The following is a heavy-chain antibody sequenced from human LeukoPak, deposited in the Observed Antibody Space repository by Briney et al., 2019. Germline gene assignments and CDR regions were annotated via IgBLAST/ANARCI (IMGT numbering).Heavy chain of an antibody. CDR3: AKDLGPSGAGWFDP. Sequence: PGGSLRLSCAASGFTFDDYAMHWVRQLPGKGLEWVSLISGDGGTTYYADSVKGRLTISRDNSKNSLCLQMNSLSTEDTAFYYCAKDLGPSGAGWFDPWGQGTLVTVSS. CDR1: GFTFDDYA. J-gene: IGHJ5*02. D-gene: IGHD4-17*01. CDR2: ISGDGGTT. V-gene: IGHV3-43*02.